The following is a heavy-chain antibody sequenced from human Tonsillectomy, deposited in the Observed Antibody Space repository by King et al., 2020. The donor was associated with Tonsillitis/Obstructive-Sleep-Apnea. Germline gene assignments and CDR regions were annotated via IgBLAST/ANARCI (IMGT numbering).Heavy chain of an antibody. CDR2: IIPILGIA. CDR3: ARPYLTGYDAFDI. Sequence: QLVQSGAEVKKPGSSVKVSCKASGGTFSSYAISWVRQAPGQGLEWMGRIIPILGIANYAQKFQGRVTITADKSTSTAYMELSSLRSEDTAVYYCARPYLTGYDAFDIWVQGTMVTVSS. CDR1: GGTFSSYA. J-gene: IGHJ3*02. V-gene: IGHV1-69*04. D-gene: IGHD7-27*01.